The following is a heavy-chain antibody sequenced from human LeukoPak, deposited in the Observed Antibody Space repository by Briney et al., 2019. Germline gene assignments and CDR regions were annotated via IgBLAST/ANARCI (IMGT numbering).Heavy chain of an antibody. Sequence: SETLSLTCTVSGGSISGSYWSWIRQAAGKGLEWIGRMSTSGNSNYIPSLVRRVTMSVDTSKNQFSLNLSSVTAADTAVYYCARESGSMRWFDPWGQGTLVTVSS. J-gene: IGHJ5*02. V-gene: IGHV4-4*07. D-gene: IGHD6-25*01. CDR3: ARESGSMRWFDP. CDR1: GGSISGSY. CDR2: MSTSGNS.